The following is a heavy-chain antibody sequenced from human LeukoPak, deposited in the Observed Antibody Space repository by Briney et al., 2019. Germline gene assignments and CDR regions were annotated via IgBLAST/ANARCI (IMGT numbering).Heavy chain of an antibody. V-gene: IGHV3-7*01. D-gene: IGHD3-3*01. Sequence: GGCLRLSCAASGFTFSSYWMSWVRQAPGKGLECVANIKQDGSEKYYVDSVKGRFTISRDNAKNSLYLQMNSLRAEDTAVYYCARGERYYDFWSGLTSYMDVWGKGTTVTVSS. CDR2: IKQDGSEK. CDR1: GFTFSSYW. CDR3: ARGERYYDFWSGLTSYMDV. J-gene: IGHJ6*03.